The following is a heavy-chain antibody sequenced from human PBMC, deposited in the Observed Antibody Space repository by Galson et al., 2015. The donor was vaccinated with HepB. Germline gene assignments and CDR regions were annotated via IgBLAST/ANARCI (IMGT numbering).Heavy chain of an antibody. D-gene: IGHD3-3*01. CDR1: GFTFSDYY. J-gene: IGHJ5*02. V-gene: IGHV3-11*01. CDR2: ISSSGSTI. Sequence: SLRLSCAASGFTFSDYYMSWIRQAPGKGLEWVSYISSSGSTIYYADSVKSRFTISRDNAKNSLYLQMNSLRAEDTAVYYCARDPYYDFWSGQNWFDPWGQGTLVTVSS. CDR3: ARDPYYDFWSGQNWFDP.